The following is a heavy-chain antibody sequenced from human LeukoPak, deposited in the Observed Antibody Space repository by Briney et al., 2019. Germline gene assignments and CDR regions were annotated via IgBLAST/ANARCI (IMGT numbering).Heavy chain of an antibody. D-gene: IGHD1-1*01. V-gene: IGHV4-39*01. CDR3: ARSYWAGTTTRGYYYYMDV. Sequence: SETLSLTCTVSGGSVSSSNYYWDWIRQPPGKGLEWIGNIYYSGSTYYNPSLKSRVSISVDTSRNQFSLKLSSVIAADTAVYYCARSYWAGTTTRGYYYYMDVWGKGTTVTVSS. CDR1: GGSVSSSNYY. J-gene: IGHJ6*03. CDR2: IYYSGST.